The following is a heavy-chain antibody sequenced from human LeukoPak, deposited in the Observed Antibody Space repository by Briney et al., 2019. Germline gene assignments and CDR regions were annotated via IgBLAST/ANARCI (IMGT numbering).Heavy chain of an antibody. CDR1: GFTFTSYS. CDR2: IDSSGSII. D-gene: IGHD7-27*01. CDR3: ARESYWGPSAKGFDY. V-gene: IGHV3-48*02. Sequence: VQLGGSLRLSCAASGFTFTSYSINWVRQAPGKGLEWVSYIDSSGSIIYYADSVKGRFTISRDNAKTSLYLQMNSLRDEDTAVYYCARESYWGPSAKGFDYWGQGTLVTVSS. J-gene: IGHJ4*02.